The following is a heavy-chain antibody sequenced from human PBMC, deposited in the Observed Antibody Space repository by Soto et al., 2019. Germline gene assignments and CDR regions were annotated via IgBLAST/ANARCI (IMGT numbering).Heavy chain of an antibody. Sequence: PGGSLRLSCAASGFTFSSYAMSWVRQAPGKGLEWVSAISGSGGSTYYADSVKGRFTISRDNSKNTLYLQMNSLRAEDTAVYYCATPALGYSSGWYVAYYYGTDVWGQGTTVTVSS. CDR1: GFTFSSYA. J-gene: IGHJ6*02. V-gene: IGHV3-23*01. D-gene: IGHD6-19*01. CDR3: ATPALGYSSGWYVAYYYGTDV. CDR2: ISGSGGST.